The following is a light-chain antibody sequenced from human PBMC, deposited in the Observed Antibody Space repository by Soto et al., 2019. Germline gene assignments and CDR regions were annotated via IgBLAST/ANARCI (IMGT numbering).Light chain of an antibody. CDR2: EAS. J-gene: IGKJ1*01. CDR3: QQYDIYPWT. Sequence: DSRMSQSPSTVSASVGDRVTITCRASQSIRTSLAWYQQKSGKAPNLLIYEASSLESGVPSRFSGSAFGTEFTLTISSLQPDDFATYYCQQYDIYPWTFGQGTKVEIQ. CDR1: QSIRTS. V-gene: IGKV1-5*01.